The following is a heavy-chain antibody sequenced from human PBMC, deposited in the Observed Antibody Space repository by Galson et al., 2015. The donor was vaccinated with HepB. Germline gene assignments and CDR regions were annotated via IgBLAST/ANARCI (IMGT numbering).Heavy chain of an antibody. CDR1: GFNFSNYA. CDR3: AKGGLNYYDPSAYYSAGNYFDP. Sequence: SLRLSCAASGFNFSNYAMSWVRQAPGKGLEWVSVIGGSGESTSYAASVRGRFGISRDNSKNTAYLQMSSLRVEDTALYYCAKGGLNYYDPSAYYSAGNYFDPWGQGTLVTVSS. CDR2: IGGSGEST. D-gene: IGHD3-22*01. V-gene: IGHV3-23*01. J-gene: IGHJ5*02.